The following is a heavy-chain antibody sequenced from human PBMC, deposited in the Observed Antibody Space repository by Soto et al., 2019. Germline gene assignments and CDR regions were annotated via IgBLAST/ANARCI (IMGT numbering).Heavy chain of an antibody. CDR3: VALTSHYLDV. CDR2: SRNKANSYTT. V-gene: IGHV3-72*01. CDR1: GFTFSDHY. J-gene: IGHJ6*03. Sequence: PGGSLRLSCAVSGFTFSDHYMDWVRQAPGKGLEWIGRSRNKANSYTTEYAASVKGRFSISRHDSENSLYLQMNSLQTEDTAVYYCVALTSHYLDVWGRGTTVTVSS.